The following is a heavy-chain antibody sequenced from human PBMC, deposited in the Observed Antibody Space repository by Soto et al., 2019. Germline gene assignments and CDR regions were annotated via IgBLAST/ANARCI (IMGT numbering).Heavy chain of an antibody. CDR1: GYTFTSYA. Sequence: QVQLVQSGAEEKKPGASVKVSCKASGYTFTSYAMHWVRQAPGQRLEWMGWINAGNGNTKYSQKFQGRVTITRDTAASTAYMELSSLRSEDTAVYSCARGIQPYNWFDPWGQGTLVTVSS. J-gene: IGHJ5*02. CDR3: ARGIQPYNWFDP. V-gene: IGHV1-3*05. D-gene: IGHD5-18*01. CDR2: INAGNGNT.